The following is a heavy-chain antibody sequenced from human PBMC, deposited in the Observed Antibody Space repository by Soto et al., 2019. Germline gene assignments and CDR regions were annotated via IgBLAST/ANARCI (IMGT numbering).Heavy chain of an antibody. CDR2: INPILRMS. D-gene: IGHD3-10*01. CDR3: ASSYGSGYRAFDY. V-gene: IGHV1-69*02. Sequence: QVQLVQSGAEVKKPGSSVKVSCKASGDTFSFYSINWVRQAPGLGLEWMGRINPILRMSNYAQRFQGRVTMTADKSTSTAYMEQSSLRSEDTAMYYCASSYGSGYRAFDYWGQGALVTVSS. CDR1: GDTFSFYS. J-gene: IGHJ4*02.